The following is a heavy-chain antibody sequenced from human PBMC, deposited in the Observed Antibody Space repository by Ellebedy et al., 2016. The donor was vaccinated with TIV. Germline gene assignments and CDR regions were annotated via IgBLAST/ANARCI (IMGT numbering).Heavy chain of an antibody. Sequence: ASVKVSCKASGGTFSSYPISWVRQAPGQGLEWMGGIIPTSGATDFARNYQGRLTLTADESTTTVYMELSSLRSEDTAVYFCARDEDIVVVPDERGHYYGSGSYRYWGQGTLVTVSS. V-gene: IGHV1-69*13. CDR3: ARDEDIVVVPDERGHYYGSGSYRY. CDR2: IIPTSGAT. J-gene: IGHJ4*02. CDR1: GGTFSSYP. D-gene: IGHD3-10*01.